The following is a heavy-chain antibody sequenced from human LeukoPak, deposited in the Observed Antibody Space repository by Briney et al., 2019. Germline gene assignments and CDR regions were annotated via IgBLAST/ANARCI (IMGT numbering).Heavy chain of an antibody. Sequence: GGSLRLSCAASGFTFTKYAMSWVRQAAGKGLEWVSAIGGSGTKTFYAESVKGRFTISRDNSKNTLYLQMNSLRAEDTAVYYCAKDWQWNFDYWGQGTLVTVSS. D-gene: IGHD6-19*01. CDR2: IGGSGTKT. J-gene: IGHJ4*02. CDR3: AKDWQWNFDY. CDR1: GFTFTKYA. V-gene: IGHV3-23*01.